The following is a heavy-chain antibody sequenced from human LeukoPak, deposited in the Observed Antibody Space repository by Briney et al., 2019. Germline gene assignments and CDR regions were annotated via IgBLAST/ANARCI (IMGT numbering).Heavy chain of an antibody. V-gene: IGHV4-59*01. J-gene: IGHJ4*02. CDR1: RSSMSGYY. D-gene: IGHD4-17*01. CDR2: TFDSETT. CDR3: ARGSVTPDAGY. Sequence: SETLSLTYTVSRSSMSGYYWSWIRQPPGKGLEWIGYTFDSETTDYNPSLKSRVIISIDTSKNQVSLKLNSVSAADSAVYYCARGSVTPDAGYWGPGTLVTVSS.